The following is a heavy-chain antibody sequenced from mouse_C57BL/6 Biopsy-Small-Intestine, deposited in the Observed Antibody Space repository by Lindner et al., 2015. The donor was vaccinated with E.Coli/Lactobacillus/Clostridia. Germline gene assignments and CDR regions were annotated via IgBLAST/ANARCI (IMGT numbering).Heavy chain of an antibody. CDR3: ARGNLWYFDV. J-gene: IGHJ1*01. V-gene: IGHV1-82*01. CDR1: GYAFSSSW. CDR2: IYPGDGDT. Sequence: VQLQESGPELVKPGASVKISCKASGYAFSSSWMNWVKQRPGKGLEWIGRIYPGDGDTKYNEKFKGKATLTVDTSSSTVYMQFSSLTSEDSGVYFCARGNLWYFDVWGAGTTVTVSS.